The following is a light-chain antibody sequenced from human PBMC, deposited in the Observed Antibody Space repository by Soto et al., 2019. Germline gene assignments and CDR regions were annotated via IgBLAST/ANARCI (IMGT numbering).Light chain of an antibody. CDR1: QSISSY. Sequence: DLQMTQSPSSLSESVGDRVTITCRASQSISSYLNWYQQKPGKAPKLLIYAASSLQSGVPSRFSGSGSGTDFTLTISSLQPEDFATYYCQQSYSTPLTFGGGTNVEIK. CDR2: AAS. J-gene: IGKJ4*01. V-gene: IGKV1-39*01. CDR3: QQSYSTPLT.